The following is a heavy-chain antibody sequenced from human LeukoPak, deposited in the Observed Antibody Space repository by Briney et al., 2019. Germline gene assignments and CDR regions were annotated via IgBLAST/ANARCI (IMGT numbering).Heavy chain of an antibody. CDR1: GYTFTSYG. V-gene: IGHV1-18*01. J-gene: IGHJ3*02. Sequence: ASVKVSCKASGYTFTSYGISRVRQAPGQGLEWMGWISAYNCNTNYAQKLQGRVTMTTDTSTSTDYMELRSLRSDDTAVYYCERDGPHDAFDIWGQGTMVTVSS. CDR3: ERDGPHDAFDI. CDR2: ISAYNCNT.